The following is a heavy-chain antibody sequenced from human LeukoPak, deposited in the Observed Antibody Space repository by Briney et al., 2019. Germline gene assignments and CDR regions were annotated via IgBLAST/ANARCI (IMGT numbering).Heavy chain of an antibody. J-gene: IGHJ4*02. D-gene: IGHD3-10*01. V-gene: IGHV3-23*01. CDR2: ITGSGGST. CDR1: GFTFSSYA. Sequence: PGGSLRLSCAASGFTFSSYAMNWVRQAPGKGLEWVSTITGSGGSTYYADSVKGRFTISRDNSKNTLYLQMNSLRAEDTAVYFCARGRGSGSYNFDYWGQGTLVTVSS. CDR3: ARGRGSGSYNFDY.